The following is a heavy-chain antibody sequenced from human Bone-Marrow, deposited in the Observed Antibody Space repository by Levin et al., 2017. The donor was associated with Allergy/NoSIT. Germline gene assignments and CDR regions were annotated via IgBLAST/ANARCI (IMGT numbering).Heavy chain of an antibody. CDR1: GFTFSSYE. V-gene: IGHV3-48*03. CDR2: ISSSGSGI. D-gene: IGHD1-14*01. J-gene: IGHJ6*02. Sequence: PGGSLRLSCAASGFTFSSYEMNWVRQAPGKGLEWLSYISSSGSGIYYADSVRGRFTISRDNAKNSLFLQMNSLRAEDTAVYYCARDPERIDGRPQVAYYYYGMDVWGQGTTVTVSS. CDR3: ARDPERIDGRPQVAYYYYGMDV.